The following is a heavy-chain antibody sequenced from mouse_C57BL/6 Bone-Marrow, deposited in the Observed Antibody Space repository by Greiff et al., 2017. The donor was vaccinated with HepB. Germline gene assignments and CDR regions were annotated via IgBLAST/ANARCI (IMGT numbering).Heavy chain of an antibody. Sequence: EVKLVESGGDLVKPGGSLKLSCAASGFTFSSYGMSWVRQTPDKRLEWVATISSGGSYTYYPDSVKGRFTISRDNAKNTLYLQMSSLKSEDTAMYYCARHAIYYGYDWGQGTTLTVSS. D-gene: IGHD2-2*01. J-gene: IGHJ2*01. CDR3: ARHAIYYGYD. CDR1: GFTFSSYG. CDR2: ISSGGSYT. V-gene: IGHV5-6*01.